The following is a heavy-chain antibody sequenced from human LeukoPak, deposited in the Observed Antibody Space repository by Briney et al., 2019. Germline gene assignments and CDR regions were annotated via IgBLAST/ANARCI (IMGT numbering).Heavy chain of an antibody. V-gene: IGHV3-66*01. CDR3: ARDSHTHNLSSSWYGAGDY. J-gene: IGHJ4*02. D-gene: IGHD6-13*01. Sequence: PGGSLRLSCAASGFTFSNYWMYWVRQAPGKGLEWVSVIYSGGNTYYADSVKGRFTISRDNSKNTLYLQMNSLRAEDTAVYYCARDSHTHNLSSSWYGAGDYWGQGTLVTVSS. CDR1: GFTFSNYW. CDR2: IYSGGNT.